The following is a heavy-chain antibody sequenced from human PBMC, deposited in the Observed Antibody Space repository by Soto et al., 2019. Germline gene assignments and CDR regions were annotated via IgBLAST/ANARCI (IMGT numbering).Heavy chain of an antibody. V-gene: IGHV1-69*13. CDR3: AREPSVVRGVIPYYYYGMDV. CDR1: GGTFSSYA. D-gene: IGHD3-10*01. Sequence: GASVKVSCKASGGTFSSYAISWVRQAPGQGLEWMGGIIPIFGTANYAQKFQGRVTITADESTSTAYMELSSLRSEDTAVYYCAREPSVVRGVIPYYYYGMDVWGQGTTVTVSS. CDR2: IIPIFGTA. J-gene: IGHJ6*02.